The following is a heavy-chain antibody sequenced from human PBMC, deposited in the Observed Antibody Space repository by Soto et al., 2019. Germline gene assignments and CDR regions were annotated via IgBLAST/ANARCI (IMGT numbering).Heavy chain of an antibody. CDR3: AKRSSSSTFDY. D-gene: IGHD6-6*01. V-gene: IGHV3-23*01. CDR1: VFTFSSDA. Sequence: GGSLRLSCAASVFTFSSDAMSWVRQAPGKGLEWVSVISGSDDSTYYADSVKGRFTISRDNSKNTLYLQMNSLRAEDTAVYYCAKRSSSSTFDYWGQGTLVTVSS. CDR2: ISGSDDST. J-gene: IGHJ4*02.